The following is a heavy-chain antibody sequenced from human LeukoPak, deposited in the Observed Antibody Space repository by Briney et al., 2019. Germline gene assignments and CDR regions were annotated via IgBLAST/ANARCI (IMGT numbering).Heavy chain of an antibody. CDR2: IKQDGSEK. V-gene: IGHV3-7*03. D-gene: IGHD6-13*01. J-gene: IGHJ5*02. CDR1: GFTFSRYW. CDR3: ARGPLRRAAGRPFCGFDP. Sequence: PGGSLRLSCAASGFTFSRYWMSWVRQAPGKGLEWVANIKQDGSEKYYVDSVKGRFTISRDNAKNSLYLQMNSLRAEDTAVYYCARGPLRRAAGRPFCGFDPWGQGTLVTVSS.